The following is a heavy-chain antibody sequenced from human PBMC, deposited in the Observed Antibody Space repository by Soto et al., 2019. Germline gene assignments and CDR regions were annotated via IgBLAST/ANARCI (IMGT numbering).Heavy chain of an antibody. D-gene: IGHD2-2*01. CDR2: IYYSGST. CDR1: GGSISSYY. V-gene: IGHV4-59*01. Sequence: QVQLQESGPGLVKPSETLSLTCTVSGGSISSYYWSWIRQPPGKGLEWIGYIYYSGSTNYNPSLKSRVTTSVDTSKNPFSLKLSSVTAADTAVYYCAREIQDIVLVPAAMGYNWFDPWGQGTLVTVSS. J-gene: IGHJ5*02. CDR3: AREIQDIVLVPAAMGYNWFDP.